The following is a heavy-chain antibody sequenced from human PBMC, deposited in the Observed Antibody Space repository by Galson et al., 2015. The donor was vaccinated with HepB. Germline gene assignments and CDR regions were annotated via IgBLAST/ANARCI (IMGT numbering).Heavy chain of an antibody. V-gene: IGHV5-51*01. J-gene: IGHJ4*02. Sequence: QSGAEVKKPGESLRISCQGSGYSFGSHWIGWVRQMPGKGPEWMGIINPADSDTRYSPSFHGQVSISSDRSVATAYLQWSSLKASDSAIYFCASRAASVGYPGAWGQPSVRDQYYFDSWGQGTLVIVSS. D-gene: IGHD3-22*01. CDR2: INPADSDT. CDR1: GYSFGSHW. CDR3: ASRAASVGYPGAWGQPSVRDQYYFDS.